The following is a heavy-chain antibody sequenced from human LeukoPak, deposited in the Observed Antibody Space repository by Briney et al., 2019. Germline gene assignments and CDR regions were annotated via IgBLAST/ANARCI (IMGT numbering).Heavy chain of an antibody. CDR1: GGTFSSYA. Sequence: GASVKVSCKASGGTFSSYAISWVRQAPGQGLEWMGGIIPIFGTANYAQKFQGRVTITADESTSTAYMELSSLRSDDTAVYYCVRMGGGQAFDYWGQGTLVTVSS. J-gene: IGHJ4*02. CDR2: IIPIFGTA. CDR3: VRMGGGQAFDY. D-gene: IGHD1-26*01. V-gene: IGHV1-69*13.